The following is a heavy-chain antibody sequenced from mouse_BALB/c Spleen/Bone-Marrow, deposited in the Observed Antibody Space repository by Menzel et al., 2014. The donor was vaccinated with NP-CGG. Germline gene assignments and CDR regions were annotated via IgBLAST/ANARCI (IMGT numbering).Heavy chain of an antibody. V-gene: IGHV1-4*01. CDR1: GYTFTSYT. Sequence: VQLQQSGAELARPGASVKMPCKASGYTFTSYTMHWVKQRPGQGLEWIGYINPSSGYTNYNQKFKDKATLTADKSSSTAYMQLSSLTSEDSAVHYRARGGNFDYWGQGTTLTVSS. J-gene: IGHJ2*01. CDR2: INPSSGYT. CDR3: ARGGNFDY. D-gene: IGHD1-1*01.